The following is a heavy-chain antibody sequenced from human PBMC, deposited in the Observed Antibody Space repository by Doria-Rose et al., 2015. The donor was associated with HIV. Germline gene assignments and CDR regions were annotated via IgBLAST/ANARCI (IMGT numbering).Heavy chain of an antibody. D-gene: IGHD6-13*01. J-gene: IGHJ4*02. Sequence: QITLKESGPVLVKPTETLTLTCTVSGVSLSSPGMGVSWIRQPPWNALEWLAKIFSDDERSYKTSLQSRLTISRGTSKSQVVLTMTDMDPVDTATYYCARIKSSRWYHKYYFDFWGQGTLVIVSA. CDR2: IFSDDER. CDR3: ARIKSSRWYHKYYFDF. V-gene: IGHV2-26*01. CDR1: GVSLSSPGMG.